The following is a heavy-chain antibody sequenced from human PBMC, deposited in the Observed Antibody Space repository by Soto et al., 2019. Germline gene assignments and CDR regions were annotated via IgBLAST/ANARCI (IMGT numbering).Heavy chain of an antibody. V-gene: IGHV3-23*01. CDR1: EFTFSSYA. D-gene: IGHD6-13*01. CDR3: AKNGRAAAMYNWFDP. Sequence: EVQLLESGGGLVQPGGSLRLSCTGSEFTFSSYAMNWVRQAPGKGLECVSTISGSGGTTYYADSVKGRFTISRDNSKNTLYLQMSSLRAEDTAVYYCAKNGRAAAMYNWFDPWGQGTLVTVSS. CDR2: ISGSGGTT. J-gene: IGHJ5*02.